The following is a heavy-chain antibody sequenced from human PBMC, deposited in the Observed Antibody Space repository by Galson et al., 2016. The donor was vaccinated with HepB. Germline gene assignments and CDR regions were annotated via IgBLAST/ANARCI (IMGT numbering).Heavy chain of an antibody. CDR3: ARRYSSGWYVYFDY. D-gene: IGHD6-19*01. Sequence: SVKVSCKASGYTFTTYAITWVRQAPGQGLEWMGWINPYNGNIKYAQKVQGRVTMTTDTSTSTAYMELRSLRFDDTAGYYCARRYSSGWYVYFDYWGQGTLVTFSS. CDR1: GYTFTTYA. CDR2: INPYNGNI. V-gene: IGHV1-18*04. J-gene: IGHJ4*02.